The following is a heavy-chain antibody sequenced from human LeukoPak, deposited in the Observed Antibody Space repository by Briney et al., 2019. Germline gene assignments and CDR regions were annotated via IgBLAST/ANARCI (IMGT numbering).Heavy chain of an antibody. V-gene: IGHV3-23*01. CDR1: GGSISSYY. CDR3: AKKGSYYYFDY. CDR2: ISGSGGST. Sequence: PSETLSLTCTVSGGSISSYYWSWVRQAPGKGLEWVSAISGSGGSTYYADSVKGRFTISRDNSKNTLYLQMNSLRAEDTAVYYCAKKGSYYYFDYWGQGTLVTVSS. D-gene: IGHD1-26*01. J-gene: IGHJ4*02.